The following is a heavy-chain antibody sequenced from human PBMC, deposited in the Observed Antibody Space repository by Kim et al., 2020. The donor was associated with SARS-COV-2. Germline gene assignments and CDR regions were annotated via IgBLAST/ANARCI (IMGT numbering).Heavy chain of an antibody. V-gene: IGHV4-59*01. D-gene: IGHD3-10*01. Sequence: SETLSLTCTVSGGSISSYYWSWIRQPPGKGLEWIGYIYDTGSTSYNPSLKSRVTISVDTSKNQFSLKLSSVTAADTDVYYCARDRGPGGTGDFDYWGQGT. CDR1: GGSISSYY. J-gene: IGHJ4*02. CDR2: IYDTGST. CDR3: ARDRGPGGTGDFDY.